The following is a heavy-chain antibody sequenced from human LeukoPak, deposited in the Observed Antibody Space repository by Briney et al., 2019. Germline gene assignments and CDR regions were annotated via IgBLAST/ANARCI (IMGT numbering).Heavy chain of an antibody. J-gene: IGHJ4*02. V-gene: IGHV4-4*07. Sequence: SETLSLTCTVSGGSISSNYWTWIRQPAGKGLEWIGRIYTSVSYNYNPSLNSRVTMSVDTSRNQVSLRVRSVTAADTAVYYCATEGDSTAELAYWGQGTLVTVSS. CDR3: ATEGDSTAELAY. CDR1: GGSISSNY. CDR2: IYTSVSY. D-gene: IGHD2/OR15-2a*01.